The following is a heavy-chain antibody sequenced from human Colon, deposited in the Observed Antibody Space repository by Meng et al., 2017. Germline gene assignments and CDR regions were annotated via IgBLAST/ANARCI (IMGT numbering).Heavy chain of an antibody. V-gene: IGHV3-73*01. Sequence: GESLKISCAVSGFTFGGSAIHWVRQASGKGLEWVGRIGGKANSYSTAYAASVKGRFTISRDDSNNTAYLQMNSLKTEDTAVYYCTRVYDLLTGYYRDYYYGMDVWGQGTMVTVSS. CDR2: IGGKANSYST. CDR3: TRVYDLLTGYYRDYYYGMDV. CDR1: GFTFGGSA. J-gene: IGHJ6*02. D-gene: IGHD3-9*01.